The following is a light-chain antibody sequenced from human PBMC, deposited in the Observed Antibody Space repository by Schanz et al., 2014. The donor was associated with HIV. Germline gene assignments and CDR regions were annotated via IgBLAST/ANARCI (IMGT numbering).Light chain of an antibody. CDR3: ASWDDSLRAYV. V-gene: IGLV1-44*01. CDR1: SSNIGSNA. J-gene: IGLJ1*01. Sequence: QSVLTQPPSASGTPGQRVTISCSGSSSNIGSNAVSWYQQLPGTAPKLLIYKNNRRPSGVPERFSGSKSGTSASLTISGLQSEDEAIYYCASWDDSLRAYVFGSGTKLTVL. CDR2: KNN.